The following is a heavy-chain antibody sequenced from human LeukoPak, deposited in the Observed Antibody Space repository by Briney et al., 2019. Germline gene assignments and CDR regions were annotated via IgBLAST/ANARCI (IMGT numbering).Heavy chain of an antibody. CDR1: GSTFRNYW. Sequence: GGSLRLSCVASGSTFRNYWMTWVRQAPGKGLEWVANIEQDGSEKYYVDSVKGRFTISRDNAKNSLYLQMNSLRAEDTAVYYCARSYCSGGSCYLVPFPNSAYFDYWGQGTLVTVSS. CDR2: IEQDGSEK. J-gene: IGHJ4*02. D-gene: IGHD2-15*01. CDR3: ARSYCSGGSCYLVPFPNSAYFDY. V-gene: IGHV3-7*01.